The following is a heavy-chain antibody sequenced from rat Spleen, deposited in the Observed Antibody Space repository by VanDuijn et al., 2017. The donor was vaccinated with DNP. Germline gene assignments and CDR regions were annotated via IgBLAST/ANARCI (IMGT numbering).Heavy chain of an antibody. V-gene: IGHV3-3*01. Sequence: EVQLQESGPGLVKPSQSLSLTCSVTGYSITSNYWAWIRKFPGDKMEWIGYINSAGSTNYNPSLKSRISITRDTSKNQFFLQVNSVTTEDTATYYCARWSDYFDYWGQGVMVTVSS. J-gene: IGHJ2*01. CDR2: INSAGST. CDR3: ARWSDYFDY. CDR1: GYSITSNY. D-gene: IGHD4-2*01.